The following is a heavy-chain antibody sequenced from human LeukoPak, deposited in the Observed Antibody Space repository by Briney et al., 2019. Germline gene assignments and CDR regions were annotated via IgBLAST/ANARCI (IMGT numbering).Heavy chain of an antibody. J-gene: IGHJ4*02. D-gene: IGHD3-22*01. CDR3: ARGLYDSSGFAY. CDR2: ISSASTYI. V-gene: IGHV3-21*01. Sequence: GGSLRLSCAASGFTFSSYSMNWARQAPGKGLEWVSSISSASTYIYYADSVKGRFTISRDNAKNSLYLQMNSLRAEDTAVYYCARGLYDSSGFAYWGQGTLVTVSS. CDR1: GFTFSSYS.